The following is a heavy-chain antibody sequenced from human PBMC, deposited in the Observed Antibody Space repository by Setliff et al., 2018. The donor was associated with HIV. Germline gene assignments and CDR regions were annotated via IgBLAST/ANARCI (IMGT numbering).Heavy chain of an antibody. V-gene: IGHV3-15*07. D-gene: IGHD6-13*01. CDR1: GFTFSNAW. CDR3: STRLRWSPEKIDY. Sequence: GGSLRLSCAASGFTFSNAWMNWVRQAPGKGLEWVGRIKSKTDDGPPDYAAPVKGRFTISRDDSKNTLYLQLNNLETEDTAFYYCSTRLRWSPEKIDYWGQGTLVTVSS. J-gene: IGHJ4*02. CDR2: IKSKTDDGPP.